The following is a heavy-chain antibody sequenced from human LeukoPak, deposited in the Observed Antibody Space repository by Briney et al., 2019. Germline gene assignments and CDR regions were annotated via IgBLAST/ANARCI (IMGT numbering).Heavy chain of an antibody. CDR1: GGTFSSYA. CDR2: IIPIFGTA. V-gene: IGHV1-69*13. D-gene: IGHD5-24*01. J-gene: IGHJ4*02. Sequence: SVKVSCKASGGTFSSYAISWVRQAPGQGLEWMGGIIPIFGTANYAQKFQGRVTITADESTSTAYMELSRLRSDDTAVYYCARGRDGYTADFDYWGQGTLVTVSS. CDR3: ARGRDGYTADFDY.